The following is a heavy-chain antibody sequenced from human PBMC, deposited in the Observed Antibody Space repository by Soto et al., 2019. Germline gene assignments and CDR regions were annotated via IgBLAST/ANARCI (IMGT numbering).Heavy chain of an antibody. D-gene: IGHD2-8*02. V-gene: IGHV3-21*01. CDR3: ARITLSGPPYGMDV. CDR1: GFTFSSYS. Sequence: GGSLRLSCAASGFTFSSYSMMWVRQAPGKGLEWFSSISSSSRYIYYADSVKGRFTISRDNAKNSLYLQMNSLRAEDTAVYYCARITLSGPPYGMDVWGQGTTVTVSS. CDR2: ISSSSRYI. J-gene: IGHJ6*02.